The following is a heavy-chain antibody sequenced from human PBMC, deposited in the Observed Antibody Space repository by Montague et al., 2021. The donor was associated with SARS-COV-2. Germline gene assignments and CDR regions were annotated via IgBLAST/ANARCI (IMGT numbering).Heavy chain of an antibody. V-gene: IGHV3-30-3*01. CDR3: ARAAQKQYVLLWFGELLHDAFGI. J-gene: IGHJ3*02. D-gene: IGHD3-10*01. Sequence: LRLSWAASGFTFSSYAMHWVRQAPGKGLEWVAVISYDGSNKYYADSVKGRFTISRDNSKNTLYLQMNSLRAEDTAVYYCARAAQKQYVLLWFGELLHDAFGIWGQGTMVTVSS. CDR1: GFTFSSYA. CDR2: ISYDGSNK.